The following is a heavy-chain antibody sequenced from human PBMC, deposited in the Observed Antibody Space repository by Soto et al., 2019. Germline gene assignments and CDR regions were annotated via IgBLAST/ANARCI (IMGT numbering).Heavy chain of an antibody. V-gene: IGHV4-61*01. Sequence: SETLSLTCTVSGGSVSSGSYYWSWIRQPPGRGLEWIGYIYYRGSTNYNPSLKSRVTISVDTSKNQFSMQLSSVTAADTAVYYCARDHGYNSFDYWGQGTLVTVSS. D-gene: IGHD5-12*01. CDR3: ARDHGYNSFDY. CDR1: GGSVSSGSYY. J-gene: IGHJ4*02. CDR2: IYYRGST.